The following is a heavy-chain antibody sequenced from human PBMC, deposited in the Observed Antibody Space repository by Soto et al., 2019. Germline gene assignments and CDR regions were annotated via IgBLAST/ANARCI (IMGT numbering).Heavy chain of an antibody. V-gene: IGHV3-49*04. Sequence: PGGSLRLSCTASGFTFGDYAMSSVRQGPGKGLEWVGFIRSKAYGGTREYAASVKGRFTISRDDSKSIAYLQMNSLKTEDTAVYYCTREYGGGYDAKFEYWGQGTMLTVSS. D-gene: IGHD5-12*01. CDR2: IRSKAYGGTR. CDR3: TREYGGGYDAKFEY. J-gene: IGHJ4*02. CDR1: GFTFGDYA.